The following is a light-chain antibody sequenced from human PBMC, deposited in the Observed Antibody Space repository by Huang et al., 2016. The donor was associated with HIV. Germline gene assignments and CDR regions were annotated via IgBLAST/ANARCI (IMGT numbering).Light chain of an antibody. J-gene: IGKJ1*01. CDR2: AAS. V-gene: IGKV3-20*01. CDR3: HQYGTSVGT. CDR1: QTVSNNF. Sequence: EIVLTQSPGTLSLSPGERATLSCGASQTVSNNFLDVYQHKPGQAPRLRIYAASSSATGIPDRFSGSGSRRDFNLTISRLEPEDFAVYYCHQYGTSVGTFGPGTKVDVK.